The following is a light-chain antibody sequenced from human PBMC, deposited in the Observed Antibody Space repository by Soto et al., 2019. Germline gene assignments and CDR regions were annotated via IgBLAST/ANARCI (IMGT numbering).Light chain of an antibody. Sequence: DLQMTQSPSSLSAFVGDRVTISCRSSQSIDTYLNWYQQKPGKAPRLLIHAASALQGGVPSRFRGSGSGTEFTLTISSLQPEDFATYYCQQTDTTPYTFGGGTKVEI. CDR1: QSIDTY. V-gene: IGKV1-39*01. CDR2: AAS. J-gene: IGKJ4*01. CDR3: QQTDTTPYT.